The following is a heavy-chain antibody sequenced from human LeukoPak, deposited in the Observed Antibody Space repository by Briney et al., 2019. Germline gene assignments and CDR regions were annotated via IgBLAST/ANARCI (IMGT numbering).Heavy chain of an antibody. CDR1: GFTFSSYA. Sequence: TGGSLRLSCAASGFTFSSYAMSWVRQAPGKELEWVSAISGSGGSTYYADSVKGRFTISRDNSKNTLYLQMNSLRAEDTAVYYCAKQQWLVNYYYYMDVWGKGTTVTVSS. J-gene: IGHJ6*03. D-gene: IGHD6-19*01. CDR3: AKQQWLVNYYYYMDV. V-gene: IGHV3-23*01. CDR2: ISGSGGST.